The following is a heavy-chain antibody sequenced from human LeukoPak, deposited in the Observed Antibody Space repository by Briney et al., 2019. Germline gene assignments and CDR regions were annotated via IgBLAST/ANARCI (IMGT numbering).Heavy chain of an antibody. CDR3: ARDYRLSYSSSWYVFDI. CDR1: GGYISSYH. Sequence: YPSETLSLTCTVSGGYISSYHWSWIRQPPGKGLEWIGSISYNGITNYNPSLKSRVIMSVDTSKNQFSLNLRSATAADTAVYYCARDYRLSYSSSWYVFDIWGQGTMVTVSS. V-gene: IGHV4-59*01. J-gene: IGHJ3*02. CDR2: ISYNGIT. D-gene: IGHD6-13*01.